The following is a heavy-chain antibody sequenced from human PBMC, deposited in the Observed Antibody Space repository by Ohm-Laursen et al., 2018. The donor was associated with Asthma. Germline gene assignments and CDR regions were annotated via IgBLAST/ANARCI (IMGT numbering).Heavy chain of an antibody. CDR1: GFTFSSYA. CDR3: ARGGGFPGYGYASSYYYGMDV. Sequence: SLRLSCAASGFTFSSYAMHWVRQAPGKGLEWVAVISYDGSNKYYADSVKGRFTISRDNSKNTLYLQMNSLKTEDTAVYYCARGGGFPGYGYASSYYYGMDVWGQGTTVTVSS. CDR2: ISYDGSNK. D-gene: IGHD3-9*01. J-gene: IGHJ6*02. V-gene: IGHV3-30-3*01.